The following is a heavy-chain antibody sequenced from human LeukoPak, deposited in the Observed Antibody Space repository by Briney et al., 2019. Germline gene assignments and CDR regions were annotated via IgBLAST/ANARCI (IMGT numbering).Heavy chain of an antibody. D-gene: IGHD6-19*01. J-gene: IGHJ4*02. CDR1: GGSISSYY. V-gene: IGHV4-59*01. CDR3: ARVWLYSSGWYYFDY. Sequence: ASETLSLTCTVSGGSISSYYWSWIRQPPGKGLEWIGYIYYCGSTNYNPSLKSRVTISVDTSKNQFSLKLSSVTAADTAVYYCARVWLYSSGWYYFDYWGQGTLVTVSS. CDR2: IYYCGST.